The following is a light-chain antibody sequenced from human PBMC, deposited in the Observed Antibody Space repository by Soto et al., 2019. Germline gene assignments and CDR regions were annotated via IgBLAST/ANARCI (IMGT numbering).Light chain of an antibody. Sequence: QSALTQPASVSGSPGQSITISCNGTSSDVGGYNYVSWYQQHPGKAPKLMIYDVSNRPSVVSHRFSGSKSGNTASLTISGLQAVDEADYYCSSYTSSSTGVFGGRTKLTVL. CDR3: SSYTSSSTGV. CDR2: DVS. CDR1: SSDVGGYNY. J-gene: IGLJ2*01. V-gene: IGLV2-14*01.